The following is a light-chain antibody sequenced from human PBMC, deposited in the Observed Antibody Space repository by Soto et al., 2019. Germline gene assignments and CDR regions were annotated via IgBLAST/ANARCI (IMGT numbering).Light chain of an antibody. J-gene: IGKJ2*01. CDR1: QSISSY. V-gene: IGKV1-39*01. CDR3: QQSYSTPYT. CDR2: AAS. Sequence: DIQMTQSPSSLSVSVGARVTITCRARQSISSYLNWYQQKPEKAPQLLIYAASSLQSGVPSRFSGRGSWTDFTLTIRSLQPEDFATYYCQQSYSTPYTFGQGTKLEIQ.